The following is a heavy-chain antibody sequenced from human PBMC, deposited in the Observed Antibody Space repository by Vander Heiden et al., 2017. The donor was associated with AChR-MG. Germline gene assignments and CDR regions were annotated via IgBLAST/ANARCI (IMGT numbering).Heavy chain of an antibody. J-gene: IGHJ5*02. CDR2: VYYSGST. Sequence: QLQLQESGPGLVRPSETLSLTCAVSGASISMSDFYWGWIRQSPGKGLEWIGSVYYSGSTYYNPYIKRRVTISVDTSKNQVSLKLRSVTAAETAVYYCARPYTSVGECSEGNNWFDPWGPGTMVTVSS. CDR3: ARPYTSVGECSEGNNWFDP. CDR1: GASISMSDFY. V-gene: IGHV4-39*01. D-gene: IGHD3-10*02.